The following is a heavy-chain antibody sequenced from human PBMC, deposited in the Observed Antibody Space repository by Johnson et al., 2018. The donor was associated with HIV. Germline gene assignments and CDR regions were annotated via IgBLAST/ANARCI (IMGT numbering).Heavy chain of an antibody. CDR1: GFTFSDYY. D-gene: IGHD1-26*01. CDR3: ARDWEGYAFDI. Sequence: QVQLMESGGGVVQPGRSLRLSCAASGFTFSDYYMSWIRQAPGKGLEWISYIISSGSTIYYAASVKGRFTISRDNSKNTLYLQMSSLRADDTAVYYCARDWEGYAFDIWGQGTMVTVSS. CDR2: IISSGSTI. J-gene: IGHJ3*02. V-gene: IGHV3-11*04.